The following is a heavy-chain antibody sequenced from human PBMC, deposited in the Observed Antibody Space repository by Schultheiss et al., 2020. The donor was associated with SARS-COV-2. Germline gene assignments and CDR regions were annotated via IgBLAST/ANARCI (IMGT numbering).Heavy chain of an antibody. J-gene: IGHJ6*02. V-gene: IGHV3-11*06. CDR1: GFTFSDYY. CDR2: ISTRSSNT. Sequence: GGSLRLSCAASGFTFSDYYMSWIRQPPGKGLEWLSYISTRSSNTDYAGSVKGRFTISRDDAKNSLYLQMNSLRAEDTAVYYCARWTEYSGSYYRGYYYGMDVWGQGTTVTVSS. CDR3: ARWTEYSGSYYRGYYYGMDV. D-gene: IGHD1-26*01.